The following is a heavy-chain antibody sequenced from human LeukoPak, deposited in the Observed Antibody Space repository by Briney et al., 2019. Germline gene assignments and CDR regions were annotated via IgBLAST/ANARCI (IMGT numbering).Heavy chain of an antibody. D-gene: IGHD1-14*01. V-gene: IGHV4-34*01. CDR1: GGSISGYY. CDR3: ARDAIYPNPNWFDP. CDR2: INHSGST. J-gene: IGHJ5*02. Sequence: SETLSLTCAVYGGSISGYYWSWIRQPPGKGLEWIGEINHSGSTNYNPSLKSRITISVDTSKNQFSLKLSSVTAADTAVYYCARDAIYPNPNWFDPWGQGTLVTVSS.